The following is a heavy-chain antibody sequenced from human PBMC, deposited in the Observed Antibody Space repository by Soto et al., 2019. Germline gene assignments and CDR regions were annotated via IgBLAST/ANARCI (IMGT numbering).Heavy chain of an antibody. D-gene: IGHD3-10*01. Sequence: PSETLSLTCTVSGGSISSYYWSWIRQPPGKGLEWIGYIYYSGSTNYNPSLKSRVTISVDTSKNQFSLKLSSVTAADTAVYYCARDRVPYYYGMDVWAKGPRSPSP. CDR2: IYYSGST. J-gene: IGHJ6*02. V-gene: IGHV4-59*01. CDR1: GGSISSYY. CDR3: ARDRVPYYYGMDV.